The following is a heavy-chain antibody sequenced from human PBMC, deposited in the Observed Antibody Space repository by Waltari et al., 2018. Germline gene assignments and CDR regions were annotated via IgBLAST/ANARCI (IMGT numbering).Heavy chain of an antibody. Sequence: EVQLVESGGGQVKPGGSLRLSCATSGFTFRTYSLNWVRQAPGTGLEWVSSISSSSGNRYYADSVKGRFTISRDNAKNSMYMQLNSLRVEDTAIYYCARGVSITETPWFAYWGQGTLVTVSS. J-gene: IGHJ4*02. D-gene: IGHD5-12*01. V-gene: IGHV3-21*02. CDR1: GFTFRTYS. CDR3: ARGVSITETPWFAY. CDR2: ISSSSGNR.